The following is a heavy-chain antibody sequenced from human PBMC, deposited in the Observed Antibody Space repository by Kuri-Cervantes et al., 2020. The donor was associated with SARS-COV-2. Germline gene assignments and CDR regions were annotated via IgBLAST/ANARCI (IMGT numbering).Heavy chain of an antibody. V-gene: IGHV1-2*02. CDR2: INPNSGGT. J-gene: IGHJ6*02. Sequence: ASVKVSCKASGYTFTGYYMHWVRQAPGQGLEWMGWINPNSGGTNYAQKFQGRVTMTRDTSISTAHMELSRLRSDDTAVYYCARDLPTGDRDYYGMDVWGQGTTVTVSS. D-gene: IGHD7-27*01. CDR1: GYTFTGYY. CDR3: ARDLPTGDRDYYGMDV.